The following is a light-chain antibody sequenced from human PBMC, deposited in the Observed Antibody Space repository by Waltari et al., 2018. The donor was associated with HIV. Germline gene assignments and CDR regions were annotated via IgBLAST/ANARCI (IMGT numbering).Light chain of an antibody. CDR1: SSNIGSNY. CDR3: AAWDDSLSGWV. V-gene: IGLV1-47*01. CDR2: RNK. J-gene: IGLJ3*02. Sequence: QSVLTQPPSASGTPGQRVTISCSGSSSNIGSNYVYWYQQLPGTTPKLLIYRNKQRSSGVPDRCSGSKSGTSASLAISGLRSEDEADYDCAAWDDSLSGWVFGGGTKLTVL.